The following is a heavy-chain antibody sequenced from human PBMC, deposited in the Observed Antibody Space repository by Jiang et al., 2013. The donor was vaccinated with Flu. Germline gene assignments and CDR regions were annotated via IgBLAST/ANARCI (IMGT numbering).Heavy chain of an antibody. CDR3: ARHLGCRSIACPHDGFDI. CDR2: IYYSENT. V-gene: IGHV4-39*07. J-gene: IGHJ3*02. CDR1: GDSLLSSNYY. D-gene: IGHD2-2*01. Sequence: PGLVKPSESLSLTCTVSGDSLLSSNYYWGWIRQPPGKGLEWIGSIYYSENTNYNPSLRSRVTISVDTSKNQFSLKLSSVTAADTAVYYCARHLGCRSIACPHDGFDIWGQGTMVTVSS.